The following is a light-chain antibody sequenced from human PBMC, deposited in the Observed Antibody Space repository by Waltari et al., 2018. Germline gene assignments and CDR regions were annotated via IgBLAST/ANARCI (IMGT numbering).Light chain of an antibody. CDR2: RNK. V-gene: IGLV1-47*01. CDR1: SSNIGTSF. J-gene: IGLJ2*01. CDR3: ASWDDSLSSVL. Sequence: QSVLTQPPSVSGTPGQRVTISCSGDSSNIGTSFVYWYQQLPGTAPPLLRNRNKPRPSGVPERFSASKSGTSASLAISGLRSEDEADYFCASWDDSLSSVLFGGGTKLTVL.